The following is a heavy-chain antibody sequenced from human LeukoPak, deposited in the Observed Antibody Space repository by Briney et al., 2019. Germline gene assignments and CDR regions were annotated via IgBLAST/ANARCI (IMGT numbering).Heavy chain of an antibody. CDR2: IWYDGSNK. D-gene: IGHD1-26*01. CDR1: GFTFSSYG. V-gene: IGHV3-30*02. Sequence: PGGSLRLSCAASGFTFSSYGMHWVRQAPGKGLEWVAVIWYDGSNKYYADSVKGRFTISRDNSKNTLYLQMNSLRAEDTAVYYCAKDQYGGSYAVYDYWGQGTLVTVSS. CDR3: AKDQYGGSYAVYDY. J-gene: IGHJ4*02.